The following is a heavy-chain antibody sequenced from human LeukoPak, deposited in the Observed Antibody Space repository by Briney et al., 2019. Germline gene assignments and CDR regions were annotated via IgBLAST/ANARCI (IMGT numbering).Heavy chain of an antibody. D-gene: IGHD1-1*01. CDR1: GGSISSYY. V-gene: IGHV4-4*07. J-gene: IGHJ4*02. CDR3: ARDYALAAFFDH. CDR2: IYTSGST. Sequence: SETLSLTCTVSGGSISSYYWSWIRQPAGKGLEWIGRIYTSGSTNYNPSLKCRVTMSVDTSKNRFSLKLSSVTAADTAVYYCARDYALAAFFDHWGQGTLVTVSS.